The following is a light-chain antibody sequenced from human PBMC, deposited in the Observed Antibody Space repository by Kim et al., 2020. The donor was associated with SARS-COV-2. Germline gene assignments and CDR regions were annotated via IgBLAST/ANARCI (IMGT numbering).Light chain of an antibody. CDR3: CSYAGSSWV. Sequence: PGQSITISCTGTSSDVGSYNLVSWYQQHPGKAPKFMIYEGSKRPSGVSNRFSGSKSGNTASLTISGLQAEDEADYYCCSYAGSSWVFGGGTQLTVL. J-gene: IGLJ2*01. CDR2: EGS. CDR1: SSDVGSYNL. V-gene: IGLV2-23*01.